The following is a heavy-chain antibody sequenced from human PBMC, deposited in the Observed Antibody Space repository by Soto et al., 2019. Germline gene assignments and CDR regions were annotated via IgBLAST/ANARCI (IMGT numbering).Heavy chain of an antibody. Sequence: ESGGGVVQPGRSLRLSCAASGFTFSSCGMHWVRQAPGKGLEWVAVISYDGSRKYYGDSVKGRFTISRDNSKNTLYVHMTSLRPEDTAVYYCAKDLRYIYGQGPYYFDYWGQGTLVTVSS. CDR1: GFTFSSCG. CDR3: AKDLRYIYGQGPYYFDY. J-gene: IGHJ4*02. V-gene: IGHV3-30*18. D-gene: IGHD5-18*01. CDR2: ISYDGSRK.